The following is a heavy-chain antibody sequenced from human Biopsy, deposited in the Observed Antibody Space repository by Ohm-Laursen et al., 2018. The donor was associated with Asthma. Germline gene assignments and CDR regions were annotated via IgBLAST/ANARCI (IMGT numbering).Heavy chain of an antibody. V-gene: IGHV1-69*13. CDR2: IMTVFGTT. CDR3: ARCQVGYSSGWSLLLKKIYYSGMDV. J-gene: IGHJ6*02. CDR1: GGTFSNFA. Sequence: SVKVSCKAPGGTFSNFAISWVRQAPGQGLEWLGGIMTVFGTTNYAQKFQGRVTITADESTGTAYMEVTSLRSEDTAIYYCARCQVGYSSGWSLLLKKIYYSGMDVWGQGTAATVSS. D-gene: IGHD6-19*01.